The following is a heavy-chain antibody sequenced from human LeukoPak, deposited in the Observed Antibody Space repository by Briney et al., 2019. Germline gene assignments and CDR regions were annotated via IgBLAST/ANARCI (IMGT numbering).Heavy chain of an antibody. D-gene: IGHD3-10*01. J-gene: IGHJ6*02. CDR1: GGTFSSYA. CDR2: IIPILGIA. Sequence: LVKVSCKASGGTFSSYAISWVRQAPGQGLEWMGRIIPILGIANYAQKFQGRVTITADKSTSTAYMELSSLRSEDTAVYYCARDTVRGVTASPDENYGMDVWGQGTTVTVSS. V-gene: IGHV1-69*04. CDR3: ARDTVRGVTASPDENYGMDV.